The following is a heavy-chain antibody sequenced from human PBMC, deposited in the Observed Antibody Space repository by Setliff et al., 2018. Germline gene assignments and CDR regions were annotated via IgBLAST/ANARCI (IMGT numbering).Heavy chain of an antibody. CDR3: ARDRVVVLAGRRGFYFDY. V-gene: IGHV4-59*01. CDR1: GDSISAAS. J-gene: IGHJ4*02. Sequence: TLSLTCNVSGDSISAASIMAWIRQPPGKGLEFIGYVFYSGATKYDPSLKSRVTMSVDTSKNQFSLKLRSVTAADTAVYFCARDRVVVLAGRRGFYFDYWGQGTLVTVSS. D-gene: IGHD2-15*01. CDR2: VFYSGAT.